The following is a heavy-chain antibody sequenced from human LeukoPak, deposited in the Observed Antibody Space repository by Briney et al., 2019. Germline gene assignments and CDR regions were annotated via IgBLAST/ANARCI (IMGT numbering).Heavy chain of an antibody. CDR3: ARISGGYYQDAFDI. V-gene: IGHV4-59*01. Sequence: PSETLSLTCSVSGGSISIYFWSWIRQPPGKGLEWVGFIYYSGSTNYNPSLKSRVTISVDTSKNQFSLKLSSVTAADTAVYYCARISGGYYQDAFDIWGQGTMVTVSS. J-gene: IGHJ3*02. CDR1: GGSISIYF. D-gene: IGHD1-26*01. CDR2: IYYSGST.